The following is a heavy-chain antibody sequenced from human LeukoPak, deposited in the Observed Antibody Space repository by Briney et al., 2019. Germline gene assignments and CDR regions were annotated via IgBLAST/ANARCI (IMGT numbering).Heavy chain of an antibody. J-gene: IGHJ4*02. CDR1: GDSISGYY. CDR3: ARDEGLVGAPAWDFDY. D-gene: IGHD1-26*01. Sequence: SETLSLTCTVSGDSISGYYWGWIRQPPGKGLEWIGSIYYSGSTYYNPSLKSRVTISVDTSKNQFSLKLSSVTAADTAVYYCARDEGLVGAPAWDFDYWGQGTLVTVSS. V-gene: IGHV4-39*07. CDR2: IYYSGST.